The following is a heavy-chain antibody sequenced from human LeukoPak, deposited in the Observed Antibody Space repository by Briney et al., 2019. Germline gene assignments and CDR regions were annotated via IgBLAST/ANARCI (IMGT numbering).Heavy chain of an antibody. V-gene: IGHV1-69*05. Sequence: SVKVSCKASGGTFSSYAISWVRHAPAQGLECMRRIIPIFGTANYAQKFHGGVTITTDESTSTAYMELRSLRSEDTAVYYCASRFVGSGYSSDAFDIWGQGTMVTVSS. J-gene: IGHJ3*02. CDR2: IIPIFGTA. CDR1: GGTFSSYA. CDR3: ASRFVGSGYSSDAFDI. D-gene: IGHD3-22*01.